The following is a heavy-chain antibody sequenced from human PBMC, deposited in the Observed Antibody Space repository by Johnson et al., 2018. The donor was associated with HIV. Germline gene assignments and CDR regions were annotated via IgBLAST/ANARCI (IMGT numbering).Heavy chain of an antibody. CDR3: AKDGYRAALDV. CDR1: GFSSSRYA. V-gene: IGHV3-13*01. D-gene: IGHD5-24*01. J-gene: IGHJ3*01. Sequence: VQLVESGGGLVQPGGSLRLSCAASGFSSSRYAMHWIRQATGKGLEWVSGIGTTGDTYYPGSVKGRFTISRDHAKNSLHLQMNSLTAGDTAVYYCAKDGYRAALDVWGQGTMVTVST. CDR2: IGTTGDT.